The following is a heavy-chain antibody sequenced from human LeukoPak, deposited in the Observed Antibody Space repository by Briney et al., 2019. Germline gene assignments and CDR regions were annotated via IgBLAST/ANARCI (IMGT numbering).Heavy chain of an antibody. CDR3: AKVAKYYYGPETYFFFEN. V-gene: IGHV4-4*08. J-gene: IGHJ4*02. CDR1: GGSLSNYY. Sequence: PSETLSLTCTVSGGSLSNYYWSWIRQPPGKGLEWIGYMYATGTTNYNPSLKSRVSISIDTSKNQISLNLRSVTAADTAVYYCAKVAKYYYGPETYFFFENWGQETLVTVSS. D-gene: IGHD3-10*01. CDR2: MYATGTT.